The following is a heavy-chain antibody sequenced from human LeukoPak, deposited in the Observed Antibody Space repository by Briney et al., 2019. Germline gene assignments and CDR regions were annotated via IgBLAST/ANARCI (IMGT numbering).Heavy chain of an antibody. Sequence: AGGSLRLSCAASGFTFSDYYMSWIRQAPGKGLEWVSYISSSGSTIYYAASVKGRFTISRDNAKNSLYLQMNSLRAEDTAVYYCARGYGSGSSHIDYWGQGTLVTVSS. CDR1: GFTFSDYY. D-gene: IGHD3-10*01. CDR3: ARGYGSGSSHIDY. J-gene: IGHJ4*02. CDR2: ISSSGSTI. V-gene: IGHV3-11*04.